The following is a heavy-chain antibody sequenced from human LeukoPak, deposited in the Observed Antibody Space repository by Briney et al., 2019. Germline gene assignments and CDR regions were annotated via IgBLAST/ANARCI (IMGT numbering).Heavy chain of an antibody. V-gene: IGHV3-23*01. D-gene: IGHD1-26*01. CDR1: GFTITTYA. CDR2: IGGGGTD. J-gene: IGHJ4*02. Sequence: GGSLRLSCAASGFTITTYAVNWVRQAPGKGLEWVSGIGGGGTDYYAASVKGRFIISSDSSKNLVHLQMNSLTVEDTAVYYCARAQGALDYWGQGTLVTVSS. CDR3: ARAQGALDY.